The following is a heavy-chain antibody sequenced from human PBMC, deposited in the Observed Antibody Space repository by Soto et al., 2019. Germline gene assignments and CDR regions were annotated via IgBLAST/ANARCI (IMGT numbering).Heavy chain of an antibody. Sequence: EVQLVESGGGLVQPGGSLRLSCAASGFTFSSYWMHWVRQAPGKGLEWVSRLNMDGNRISYVDSVKGRCTISRDNAKNTFYMEMTRARVEDTAAYYCVRGDGDRYDGHGYLGRHWGQGSLVTVSS. CDR2: LNMDGNRI. CDR3: VRGDGDRYDGHGYLGRH. J-gene: IGHJ4*02. D-gene: IGHD2-21*01. CDR1: GFTFSSYW. V-gene: IGHV3-74*01.